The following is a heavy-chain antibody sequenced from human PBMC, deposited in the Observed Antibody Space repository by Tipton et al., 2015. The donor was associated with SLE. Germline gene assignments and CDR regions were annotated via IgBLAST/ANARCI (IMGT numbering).Heavy chain of an antibody. D-gene: IGHD6-19*01. Sequence: TLSLTCTVSGGSINSYYWNWIRQSPGKGLEWIGYFHHSGSTNYNPSLQSRVTISRDPSKNQFSLNLSSATAADTAVYYCARAGSGIDYWGQGTLVTVSS. J-gene: IGHJ4*02. CDR3: ARAGSGIDY. CDR2: FHHSGST. V-gene: IGHV4-59*01. CDR1: GGSINSYY.